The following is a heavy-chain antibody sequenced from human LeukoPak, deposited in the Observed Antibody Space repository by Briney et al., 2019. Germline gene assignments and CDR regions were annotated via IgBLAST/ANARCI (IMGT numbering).Heavy chain of an antibody. CDR3: ASLFYYDSSGYSYYFDY. CDR1: GGSISSYY. V-gene: IGHV4-59*01. Sequence: SETLSLTRTVSGGSISSYYWSWIRQPPGKGLEWIGHIYHSGSTNYNPSLKSRVTISVDTSKNQFSLKLSSVTAADTALYYCASLFYYDSSGYSYYFDYWGQGTLVTVSS. J-gene: IGHJ4*02. D-gene: IGHD3-22*01. CDR2: IYHSGST.